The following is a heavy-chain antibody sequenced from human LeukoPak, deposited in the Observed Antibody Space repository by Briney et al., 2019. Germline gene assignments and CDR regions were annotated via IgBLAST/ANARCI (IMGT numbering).Heavy chain of an antibody. CDR1: GGSFSGYY. CDR3: ARSVVALKPFDY. Sequence: SETLSLTCAVYGGSFSGYYWSWIRQPPGKGLEWIGEINHSGSTNYNPSLKSRVTISVDTSKNQFSLKLSSVTTADTAVYYCARSVVALKPFDYWGRGTLVTVSS. CDR2: INHSGST. D-gene: IGHD2-15*01. V-gene: IGHV4-34*01. J-gene: IGHJ4*02.